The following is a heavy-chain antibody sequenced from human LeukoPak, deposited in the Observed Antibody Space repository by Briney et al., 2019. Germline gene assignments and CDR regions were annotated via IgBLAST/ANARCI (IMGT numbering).Heavy chain of an antibody. CDR2: IKQDGSKR. D-gene: IGHD5-18*01. CDR1: GFTFSDFW. V-gene: IGHV3-7*01. J-gene: IGHJ4*02. Sequence: PGGSLRLSCAASGFTFSDFWMSWVRQAPGKGLEWVANIKQDGSKRYYLDSVKGRFTISRDNAKNSLYLQMNSLRAEDTAVYYCARGQYSSGYWGQGTLVTVSS. CDR3: ARGQYSSGY.